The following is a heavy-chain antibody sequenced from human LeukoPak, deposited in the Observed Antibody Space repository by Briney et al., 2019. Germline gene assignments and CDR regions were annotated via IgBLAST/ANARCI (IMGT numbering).Heavy chain of an antibody. J-gene: IGHJ4*02. Sequence: SVKVSCKASGGTLSSYAISWVRQAPGQGLEWMGGIIPIFGTANYAQKFQGRVTITADESTSTAYMELSSLRSEDTAVYYCARGANYYDSSGYYPFDYWGQGTLVTVSS. CDR2: IIPIFGTA. D-gene: IGHD3-22*01. CDR3: ARGANYYDSSGYYPFDY. V-gene: IGHV1-69*13. CDR1: GGTLSSYA.